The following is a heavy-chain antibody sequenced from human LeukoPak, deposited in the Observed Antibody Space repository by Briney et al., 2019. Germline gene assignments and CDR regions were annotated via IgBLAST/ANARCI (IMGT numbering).Heavy chain of an antibody. CDR2: IYPGDSDT. J-gene: IGHJ4*02. CDR1: GYSFTSYW. Sequence: GESLKISCKGSGYSFTSYWIGWVRQMPGKGLEWMGIIYPGDSDTRYSPSFQGQVTISADKSISTAYLQWSSLKASDTAMYYCARMYYDFWSGYSPLDYWGQGTLVTVSS. CDR3: ARMYYDFWSGYSPLDY. D-gene: IGHD3-3*01. V-gene: IGHV5-51*01.